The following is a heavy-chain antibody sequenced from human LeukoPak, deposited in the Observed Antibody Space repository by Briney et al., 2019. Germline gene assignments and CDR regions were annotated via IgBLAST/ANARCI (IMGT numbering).Heavy chain of an antibody. D-gene: IGHD3-3*01. J-gene: IGHJ6*03. CDR2: IYYSGST. CDR3: ARDGGSYDFWSGRLHCYYYMDV. CDR1: GGSISSSSYY. V-gene: IGHV4-39*07. Sequence: SETLSLTCTVSGGSISSSSYYWGWIRQPPGKGLEWIGSIYYSGSTYYNPSLKSRVTISVDTSKNQFSLKLSSVTAADTAVYYCARDGGSYDFWSGRLHCYYYMDVWGKGTTVTVSS.